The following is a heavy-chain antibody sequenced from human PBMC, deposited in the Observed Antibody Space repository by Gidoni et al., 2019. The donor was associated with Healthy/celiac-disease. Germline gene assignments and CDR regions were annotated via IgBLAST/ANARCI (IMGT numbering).Heavy chain of an antibody. J-gene: IGHJ4*02. V-gene: IGHV3-9*01. CDR2: ISWNSGSI. Sequence: VSGISWNSGSIGYADSVKGRFTISRDNAKNSLYLQMNSLRAEDTALYYCAKDSYCSSTSCYYDYWGQGTLVTVSS. D-gene: IGHD2-2*01. CDR3: AKDSYCSSTSCYYDY.